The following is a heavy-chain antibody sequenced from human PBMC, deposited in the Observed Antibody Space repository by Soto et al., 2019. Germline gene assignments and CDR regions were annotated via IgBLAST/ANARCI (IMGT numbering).Heavy chain of an antibody. V-gene: IGHV3-9*01. J-gene: IGHJ2*01. CDR2: ISWNSNNI. CDR3: ARRPHGDWYFDF. CDR1: GFSFDDYA. Sequence: EVQLVESGGGLVQPGRSLRLSCAASGFSFDDYAMHWVRQTPGKGLEWVSGISWNSNNIGYADSMKGRFAISRDNAKKSVYPQMNSLRVEDTALYYCARRPHGDWYFDFWGRGTLVTVSS. D-gene: IGHD1-1*01.